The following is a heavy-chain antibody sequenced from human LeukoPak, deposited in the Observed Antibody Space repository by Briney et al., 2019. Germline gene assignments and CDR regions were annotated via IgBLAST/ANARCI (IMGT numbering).Heavy chain of an antibody. CDR3: ARDSPITMILGPGWYFDL. J-gene: IGHJ2*01. V-gene: IGHV4-30-4*01. Sequence: RPSETLSLTCTVSGGSISSGDYYWSWIRQPPGKGLEWIGYIYYSGSTYYNPSLKSRVTISVDTSKNQFSLKLSSVTAADTAVYYCARDSPITMILGPGWYFDLWGRGTLVTVSS. CDR2: IYYSGST. D-gene: IGHD3-22*01. CDR1: GGSISSGDYY.